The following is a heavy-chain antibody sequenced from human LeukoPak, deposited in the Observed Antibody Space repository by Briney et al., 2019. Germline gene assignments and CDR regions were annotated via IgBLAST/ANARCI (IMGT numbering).Heavy chain of an antibody. V-gene: IGHV4-59*01. D-gene: IGHD3-10*01. Sequence: PSETLSLTCSVSGGSFDSKYWSWIRQPPGKGLEWIGYIYYSGSTNYNPSLKSRVTISVDTSKNQFSLKLSSVTAADTAVYYCARGRWFGEFYFDYWGRGTLVTVSS. J-gene: IGHJ4*02. CDR2: IYYSGST. CDR1: GGSFDSKY. CDR3: ARGRWFGEFYFDY.